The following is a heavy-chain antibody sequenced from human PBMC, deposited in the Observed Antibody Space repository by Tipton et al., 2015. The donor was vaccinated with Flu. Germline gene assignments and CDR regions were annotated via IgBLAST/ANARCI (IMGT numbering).Heavy chain of an antibody. V-gene: IGHV4-4*02. Sequence: TLSLTCAVSGGSISSSNWWSWVRQPPGKGLEWIGEIYHSGSTNYNLSLKSRVTISVDKSKNQFSLKLSSVTAADTAVYYCARWERYCTNGVCENYYGMDVWGQGTTGPVSS. CDR1: GGSISSSNW. D-gene: IGHD2-8*01. CDR2: IYHSGST. J-gene: IGHJ6*02. CDR3: ARWERYCTNGVCENYYGMDV.